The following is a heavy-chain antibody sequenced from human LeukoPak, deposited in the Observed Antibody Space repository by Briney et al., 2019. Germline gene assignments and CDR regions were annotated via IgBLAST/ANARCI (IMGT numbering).Heavy chain of an antibody. CDR3: VAGTLGY. D-gene: IGHD3-3*01. CDR1: GFNFITSS. V-gene: IGHV1-3*01. Sequence: ASVKVSCKTFGFNFITSSIYWVRQAPGQRLEWLGWITVASGNTRYSDNLQGRVTLTRDTSANTLYLDLSDLRSDDTAVYYCVAGTLGYWGQGTLVTVS. J-gene: IGHJ4*02. CDR2: ITVASGNT.